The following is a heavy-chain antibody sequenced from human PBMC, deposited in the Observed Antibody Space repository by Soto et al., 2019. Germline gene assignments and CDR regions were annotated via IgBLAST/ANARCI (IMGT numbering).Heavy chain of an antibody. V-gene: IGHV2-5*02. CDR2: TYWDDDK. CDR1: GVSISSPGVG. CDR3: AHETTTLPFDY. D-gene: IGHD4-17*01. J-gene: IGHJ4*02. Sequence: SGPTLVNPTQTLALTCTFSGVSISSPGVGVGWIRQPPGKALEWLALTYWDDDKRYSPSLKSRLTITRDTSKNQVVLTMTNMDPVDTATYYCAHETTTLPFDYWGQGTLVTVSS.